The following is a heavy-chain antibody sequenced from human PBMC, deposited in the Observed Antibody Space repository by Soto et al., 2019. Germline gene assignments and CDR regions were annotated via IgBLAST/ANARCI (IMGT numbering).Heavy chain of an antibody. Sequence: PSQTLALTCAISGDSVSSNSAAWNWIRQSPSRGLEWLGRTYYRSKWYNDYAVSVKSRITINPDTSKNQFSLQLNSVTPEDTAVYCCAREWLVGFYYYYGMDVWGQGTTVTVSS. J-gene: IGHJ6*02. CDR1: GDSVSSNSAA. CDR2: TYYRSKWYN. CDR3: AREWLVGFYYYYGMDV. D-gene: IGHD6-19*01. V-gene: IGHV6-1*01.